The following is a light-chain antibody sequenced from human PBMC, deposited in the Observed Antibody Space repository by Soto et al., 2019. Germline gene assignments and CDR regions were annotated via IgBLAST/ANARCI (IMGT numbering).Light chain of an antibody. CDR3: QQRRNWQVT. CDR2: GAS. CDR1: QSVSSN. Sequence: EILMTQSPATLSLSPGERATLSCRASQSVSSNVAWYQQIPGQTPRLLIYGASTRATGIPVRFSGSGSGTEFTLTISSLQSEDFAVYYCQQRRNWQVTFGQGTRLEIK. J-gene: IGKJ5*01. V-gene: IGKV3-15*01.